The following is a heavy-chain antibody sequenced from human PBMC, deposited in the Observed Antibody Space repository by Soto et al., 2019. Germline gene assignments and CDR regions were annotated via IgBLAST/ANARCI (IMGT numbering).Heavy chain of an antibody. CDR2: ISGSGGST. CDR1: GFTFSSYA. CDR3: AKDKAVATRGDPFDY. J-gene: IGHJ4*02. Sequence: EVQLLESGGGLVQPGGSLRLSCAASGFTFSSYAMSWVRQAPGKGLEWVSAISGSGGSTYYADSVKGRLTISRDNSKNTLYLQMNSLRAEDTAVYYCAKDKAVATRGDPFDYWGQGTLVTVSS. V-gene: IGHV3-23*01. D-gene: IGHD5-12*01.